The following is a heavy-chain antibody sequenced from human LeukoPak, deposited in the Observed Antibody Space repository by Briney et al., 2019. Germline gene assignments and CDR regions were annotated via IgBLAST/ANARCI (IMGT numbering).Heavy chain of an antibody. CDR3: ASSYYYDSSGYYSDAFDI. J-gene: IGHJ3*02. D-gene: IGHD3-22*01. V-gene: IGHV4-59*01. CDR1: GGSISSYY. Sequence: SETLSLTCTVSGGSISSYYWSWIRQPPGKGLEWIGYIYYSGNTNYNPSLKSRVTISVDTSKNQFSLKLSSVTAADTAVYYCASSYYYDSSGYYSDAFDIWGQGAMVTVSS. CDR2: IYYSGNT.